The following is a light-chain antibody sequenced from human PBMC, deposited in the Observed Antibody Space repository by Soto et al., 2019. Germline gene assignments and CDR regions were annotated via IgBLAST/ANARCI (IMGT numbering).Light chain of an antibody. CDR1: SSDVGSYNL. CDR2: EAT. J-gene: IGLJ1*01. V-gene: IGLV2-14*02. CDR3: SSYTSSSTLV. Sequence: QSALTQPASVSGSPGQSITISCTGTSSDVGSYNLVSWYQQHPGKAPKLLIYEATERPSGVSNRFSGSKSGNTASLTISGLQAEDEADYYCSSYTSSSTLVFGAGTKVTVL.